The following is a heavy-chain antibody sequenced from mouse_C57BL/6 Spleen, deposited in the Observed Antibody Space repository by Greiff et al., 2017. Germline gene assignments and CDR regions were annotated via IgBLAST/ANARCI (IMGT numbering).Heavy chain of an antibody. J-gene: IGHJ1*01. CDR3: ARLPFTTVVATRYFGG. Sequence: QVQLQQSGPELVKPGASVKISCKASGYAFSSSWMNWVKQRPGKGLEWIGRIYPGGGDTNYNGKFKGKATLTADESSSPAYMQLSSLTSEASAVYFCARLPFTTVVATRYFGGWGAGTTVTVSA. CDR2: IYPGGGDT. D-gene: IGHD1-1*01. V-gene: IGHV1-82*01. CDR1: GYAFSSSW.